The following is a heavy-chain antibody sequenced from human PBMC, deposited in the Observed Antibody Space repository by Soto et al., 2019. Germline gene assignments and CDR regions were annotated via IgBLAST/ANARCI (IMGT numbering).Heavy chain of an antibody. CDR1: GYTFTSYA. Sequence: GASVKVSCKASGYTFTSYAMHWVRQAPGQRLEWMGWINAGNGNTKYSQKFQGRVTITRDTSASTAYMELSSLRSEDTAVYYCARDLNGRYYYYMDVWGKGTTVTVSS. CDR2: INAGNGNT. J-gene: IGHJ6*03. V-gene: IGHV1-3*01. CDR3: ARDLNGRYYYYMDV.